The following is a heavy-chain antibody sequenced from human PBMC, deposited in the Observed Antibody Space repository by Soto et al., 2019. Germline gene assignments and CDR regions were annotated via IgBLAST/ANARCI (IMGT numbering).Heavy chain of an antibody. J-gene: IGHJ6*02. V-gene: IGHV4-59*01. CDR2: LYYTGST. Sequence: SETLSLTCNVSGGSISDFYWSWIRQSPGKRLEWIGYLYYTGSTNYNPALKSRVTISLDTSKNQFSLKVRSVTAADTVVYYCARGGGYDFRSSQAPPIDVWGQGTTVTVSS. CDR3: ARGGGYDFRSSQAPPIDV. D-gene: IGHD3-3*01. CDR1: GGSISDFY.